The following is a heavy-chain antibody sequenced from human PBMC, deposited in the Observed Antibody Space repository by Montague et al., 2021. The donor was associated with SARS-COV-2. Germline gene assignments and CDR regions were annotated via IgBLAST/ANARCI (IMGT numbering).Heavy chain of an antibody. Sequence: SLRLSCAASGFTFSSYAMHWVRQAPGKGLEWVAVISYDGSNKYYADSVKGRFTISRDSSKNTLYLQMNSLRAEDTAVYYCAREDIVVVPAARDWFDPWGQGTLVTVSS. D-gene: IGHD2-2*01. J-gene: IGHJ5*02. CDR2: ISYDGSNK. V-gene: IGHV3-30-3*01. CDR3: AREDIVVVPAARDWFDP. CDR1: GFTFSSYA.